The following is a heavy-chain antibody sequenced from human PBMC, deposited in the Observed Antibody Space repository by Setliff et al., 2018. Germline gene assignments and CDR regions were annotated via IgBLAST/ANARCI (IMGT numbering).Heavy chain of an antibody. CDR3: ARMAVRVASRPSSPLDYYYYMDL. Sequence: SETLSLTCTVSDGSISNAYWSWIRQSPGKGLEWIGYIYDTGSTNSDPSLKSRVTISFNTSRNHFSLRLSSLTAADTAVYYCARMAVRVASRPSSPLDYYYYMDLWGKGATVTVSS. J-gene: IGHJ6*03. CDR1: DGSISNAY. D-gene: IGHD6-6*01. CDR2: IYDTGST. V-gene: IGHV4-59*08.